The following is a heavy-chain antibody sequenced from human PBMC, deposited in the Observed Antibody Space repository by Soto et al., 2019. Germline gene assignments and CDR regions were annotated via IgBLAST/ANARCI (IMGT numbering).Heavy chain of an antibody. V-gene: IGHV3-74*01. D-gene: IGHD3-9*01. CDR3: AREYYGLLTSYYTDC. Sequence: EVQLVESGGALLQRGGSLRLSCAASGLPFSSYWMNWVRHTPGKGLDWVARISGDGVTTYYAYSVTGRFTVSRDNAKNTLSLQISGLRAEDTAVYYCAREYYGLLTSYYTDCWGRGTLVSVSS. J-gene: IGHJ4*02. CDR1: GLPFSSYW. CDR2: ISGDGVTT.